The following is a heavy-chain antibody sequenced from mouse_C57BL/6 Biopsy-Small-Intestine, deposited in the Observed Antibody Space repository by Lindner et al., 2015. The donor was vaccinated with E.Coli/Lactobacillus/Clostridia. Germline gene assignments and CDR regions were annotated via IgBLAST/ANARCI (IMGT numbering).Heavy chain of an antibody. D-gene: IGHD1-1*01. CDR2: ISYSGST. V-gene: IGHV3-8*01. CDR3: ARSPYYYGSPHWYFDV. Sequence: VQLQESGPGLAKPSQTLSLTCSVTGYSITSDYWNWIRKFPGNKLEYMGDISYSGSTYYNPSLKSRISITRDTSKNQYYLQLNSVTTEDTATYYCARSPYYYGSPHWYFDVWGTGTTVTVSS. J-gene: IGHJ1*03. CDR1: GYSITSDY.